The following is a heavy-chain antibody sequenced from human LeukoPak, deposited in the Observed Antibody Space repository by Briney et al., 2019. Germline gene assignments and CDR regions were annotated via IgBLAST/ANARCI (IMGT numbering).Heavy chain of an antibody. CDR1: GFIFNTYA. CDR3: AKAQGSSGWWGSDY. J-gene: IGHJ4*02. Sequence: SGGSLRLSCAASGFIFNTYAMTWVRQAPGKGLEWVSAISGSGDSTYFADSVRGRFTISRDNAKNSLYLQMNSLRAEDTALYYCAKAQGSSGWWGSDYWGQGTLVTVSS. CDR2: ISGSGDST. D-gene: IGHD6-19*01. V-gene: IGHV3-23*01.